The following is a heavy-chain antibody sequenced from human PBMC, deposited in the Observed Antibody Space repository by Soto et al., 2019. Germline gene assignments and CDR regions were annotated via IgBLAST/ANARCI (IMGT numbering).Heavy chain of an antibody. V-gene: IGHV3-23*02. J-gene: IGHJ3*01. CDR3: AKVYSGPSEDAFDV. CDR1: GFTFNTFA. Sequence: EVQLLESGGGLVQPGGSLRLSCAASGFTFNTFAMTWVRQTPGKGLEWVALISDSGQRTTYGDSVKGRFTSSRDNPRNTVYLQMDSLRGEDTAIYYCAKVYSGPSEDAFDVWGRGTKVAVSS. D-gene: IGHD5-12*01. CDR2: ISDSGQRT.